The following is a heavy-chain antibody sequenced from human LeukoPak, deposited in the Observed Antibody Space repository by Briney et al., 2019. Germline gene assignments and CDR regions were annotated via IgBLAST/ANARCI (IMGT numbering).Heavy chain of an antibody. CDR3: AKDLYNWNLYFDY. CDR1: GLTFSSYP. J-gene: IGHJ4*02. CDR2: NTATGYSP. D-gene: IGHD1-20*01. Sequence: WGSLSLYCAASGLTFSSYPLNWVRPAPGKGPELVLANTATGYSPLYADSVNGRFPISSNNSKNTLHLQMNSLRAKDTGKFFCAKDLYNWNLYFDYWGQGTLVTVSS. V-gene: IGHV3-23*01.